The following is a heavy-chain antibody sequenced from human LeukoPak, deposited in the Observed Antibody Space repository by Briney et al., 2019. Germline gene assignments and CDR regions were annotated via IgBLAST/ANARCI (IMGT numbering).Heavy chain of an antibody. V-gene: IGHV4-39*01. D-gene: IGHD2-2*01. Sequence: SETLSLTCTVSGGSISSSCYYWGWIRQPPGKGLEWIGSIYYSGSTYYNPSLKSRVTISVDTSKNQFSLKLSSVTAADTAVYYCARLVPAAQNYYYYYGMDVWGQGTTVTVSS. CDR1: GGSISSSCYY. CDR2: IYYSGST. CDR3: ARLVPAAQNYYYYYGMDV. J-gene: IGHJ6*02.